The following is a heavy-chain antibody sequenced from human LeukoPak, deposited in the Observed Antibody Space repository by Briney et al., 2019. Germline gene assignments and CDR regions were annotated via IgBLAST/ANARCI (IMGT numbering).Heavy chain of an antibody. CDR3: ARVYAGSFDY. V-gene: IGHV4-4*07. Sequence: SETLSLTCTVSGGSINGYYWGWIRQAAGKGLEWIGRIYTSGSTSYNPSLKSRVTMSVDTSKNQFSLKLSSVTAADTAVYYCARVYAGSFDYWGQGTLVTVSS. CDR1: GGSINGYY. CDR2: IYTSGST. J-gene: IGHJ4*02. D-gene: IGHD3-16*01.